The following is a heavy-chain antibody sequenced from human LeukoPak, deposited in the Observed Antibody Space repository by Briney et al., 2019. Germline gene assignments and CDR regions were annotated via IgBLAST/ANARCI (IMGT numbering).Heavy chain of an antibody. V-gene: IGHV3-7*04. CDR3: ARGYGTYGY. Sequence: GGSLRLSCAASGFTFSNYWMSWVRHAPGKGLEWVANIKQDGSEKDCVDSVKGRFTISRDNAKNSLYLQMNSLRAEDTAVYYCARGYGTYGYWGQGTLVTVSS. CDR2: IKQDGSEK. D-gene: IGHD1-7*01. J-gene: IGHJ4*02. CDR1: GFTFSNYW.